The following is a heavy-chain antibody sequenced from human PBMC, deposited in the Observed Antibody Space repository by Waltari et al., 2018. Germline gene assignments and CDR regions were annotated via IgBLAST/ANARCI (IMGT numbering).Heavy chain of an antibody. CDR2: ISTSGRT. D-gene: IGHD2-8*01. CDR1: GCSISSYY. Sequence: QVQLQESGPGLVKPSETLSLTCTVSGCSISSYYWSWIRPPAGRGLEWIGRISTSGRTNNNPTRKSRVTMSVDTAKNQFSLKLSSVTAADTAVYYCARDWYCTNGGCQGGYYYYYGMDVWGQGTTVTVSS. V-gene: IGHV4-4*07. J-gene: IGHJ6*02. CDR3: ARDWYCTNGGCQGGYYYYYGMDV.